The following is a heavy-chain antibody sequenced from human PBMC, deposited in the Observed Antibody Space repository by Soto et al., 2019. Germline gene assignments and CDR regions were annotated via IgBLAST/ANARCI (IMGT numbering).Heavy chain of an antibody. D-gene: IGHD6-19*01. J-gene: IGHJ2*01. CDR2: INHSGST. Sequence: QVQLQQWGAGLLKPSETLSLTCAVYGGSFSPYFWSWIRQPPGKGLGWIGEINHSGSTNYNPSLTRRATLSVDTSKNQVSLKLTSVTAADTAVYYCARLASGWQYYYFDFWGRGTPVTVSS. V-gene: IGHV4-34*01. CDR1: GGSFSPYF. CDR3: ARLASGWQYYYFDF.